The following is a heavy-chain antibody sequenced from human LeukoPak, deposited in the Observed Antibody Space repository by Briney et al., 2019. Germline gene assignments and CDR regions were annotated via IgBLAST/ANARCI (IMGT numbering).Heavy chain of an antibody. Sequence: GASVKVSCKASGYTFTGYYMHWVRQAPGQGLEWMGWINPNSGGTNYTQKFQGRVTMTRDTSTSTAYMELSRLRSDDTAVYYCARARRWELLLAGLAIDYWGQGTLVTVSS. V-gene: IGHV1-2*02. D-gene: IGHD1-26*01. CDR1: GYTFTGYY. J-gene: IGHJ4*02. CDR2: INPNSGGT. CDR3: ARARRWELLLAGLAIDY.